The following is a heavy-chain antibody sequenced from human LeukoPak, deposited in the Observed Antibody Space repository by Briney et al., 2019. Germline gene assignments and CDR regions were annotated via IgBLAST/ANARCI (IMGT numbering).Heavy chain of an antibody. V-gene: IGHV3-11*04. CDR1: GFTFSDYY. J-gene: IGHJ5*02. CDR3: ARDLWGQLLRFDP. D-gene: IGHD2-2*01. Sequence: PGGSLRLSCAASGFTFSDYYMSWIRQAPGKGLEWVSYISSSGSTIYYADSVKGRFTISRDNAKNSLYLQMNSLRAEDTVVYYCARDLWGQLLRFDPWGQGTLVTVSS. CDR2: ISSSGSTI.